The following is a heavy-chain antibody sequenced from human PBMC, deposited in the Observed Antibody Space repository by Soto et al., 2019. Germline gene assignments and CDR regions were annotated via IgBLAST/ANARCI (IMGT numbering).Heavy chain of an antibody. Sequence: LRPSCASAGFTFSSYVMRLRRQAPHRGLERGAVIRNDGRNKYYPDSEKGRITISRQTSKTALNLQMNSLRAEATAVYYCARAGVEFDGQYYYYSYMDVWGKGTTVTVSS. CDR1: GFTFSSYV. V-gene: IGHV3-33*01. CDR3: ARAGVEFDGQYYYYSYMDV. D-gene: IGHD3-10*01. J-gene: IGHJ6*03. CDR2: IRNDGRNK.